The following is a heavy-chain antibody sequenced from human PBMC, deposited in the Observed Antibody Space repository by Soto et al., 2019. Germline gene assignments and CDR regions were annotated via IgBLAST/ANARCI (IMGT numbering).Heavy chain of an antibody. CDR1: GFTFRNYG. CDR2: ISSSAVYI. D-gene: IGHD3-22*01. J-gene: IGHJ4*02. V-gene: IGHV3-21*01. CDR3: VRDGLDYYDTERLYFDN. Sequence: VQLVESGGGVVQPGASLTLSCEASGFTFRNYGMHWVRQAPGKGLEWVASISSSAVYIDYADSVKGRFTISRDNANNSLYLQMNSLRAEDTATYYCVRDGLDYYDTERLYFDNWGQGTLVTVSS.